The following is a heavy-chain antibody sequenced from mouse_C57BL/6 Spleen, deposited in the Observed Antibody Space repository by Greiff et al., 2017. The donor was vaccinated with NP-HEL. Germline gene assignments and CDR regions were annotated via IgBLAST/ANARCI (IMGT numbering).Heavy chain of an antibody. CDR1: GYTFTSYT. CDR2: INPSSGYT. CDR3: ARMDSNYVYFDY. J-gene: IGHJ2*01. V-gene: IGHV1-4*01. Sequence: QVQLQQSGAELARPGASVKMSCKASGYTFTSYTMHWVKQRPGQGLEWIGYINPSSGYTKYNQKFKDKATLTADKSSSTAYMQLSSLTSEDSAVYYCARMDSNYVYFDYWGQGTTLTVSS. D-gene: IGHD2-5*01.